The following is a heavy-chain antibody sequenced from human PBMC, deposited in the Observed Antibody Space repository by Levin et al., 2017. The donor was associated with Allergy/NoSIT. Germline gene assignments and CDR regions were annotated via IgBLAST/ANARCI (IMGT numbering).Heavy chain of an antibody. J-gene: IGHJ4*02. Sequence: GGSLRLSCAASGFTFSNYGMHWVRQAPGKGLEWVAAISYDGNNKYYGDSVKGRFIISRDNFKNTLFLQMNSLRGEDSAVYYCAKGGPDDILLMVSVSDEDLDYWGQGTLVIVSS. CDR3: AKGGPDDILLMVSVSDEDLDY. D-gene: IGHD2-8*01. CDR1: GFTFSNYG. CDR2: ISYDGNNK. V-gene: IGHV3-30*18.